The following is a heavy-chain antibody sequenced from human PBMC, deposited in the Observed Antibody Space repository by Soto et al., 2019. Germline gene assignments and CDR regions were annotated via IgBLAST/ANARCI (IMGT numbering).Heavy chain of an antibody. CDR1: GYTFTAYS. J-gene: IGHJ4*02. V-gene: IGHV1-2*02. D-gene: IGHD6-19*01. Sequence: ASVKVSCKASGYTFTAYSMHWVRQAPGQGLERVGWFNPNSGDTIYAQKFQGRVTLTRDTSIGTAYMELYSLTSDDTAVYYCAREASAVISLDYWGQGTLVTVSS. CDR2: FNPNSGDT. CDR3: AREASAVISLDY.